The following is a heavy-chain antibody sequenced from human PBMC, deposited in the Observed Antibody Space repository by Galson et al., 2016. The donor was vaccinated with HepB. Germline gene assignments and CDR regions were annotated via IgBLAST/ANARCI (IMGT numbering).Heavy chain of an antibody. V-gene: IGHV3-11*06. J-gene: IGHJ3*02. CDR3: ARRNWNDAFDI. CDR2: ISSNFNYT. Sequence: SLRLSCAASGFTFSDYYISWIRQAPGKGLEWVSYISSNFNYTNYADSVKGRFTISRDNAKNSLYLQMHSRRAEDTAVYYCARRNWNDAFDIWGQGTMVSVSS. CDR1: GFTFSDYY. D-gene: IGHD1-1*01.